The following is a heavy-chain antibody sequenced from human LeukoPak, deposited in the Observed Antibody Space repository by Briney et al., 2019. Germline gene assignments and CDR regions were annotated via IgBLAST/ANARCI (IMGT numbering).Heavy chain of an antibody. CDR3: ARVDIVATIKGPYYHYGMDV. Sequence: PSETLSLTCAVYGGSFSGYYWSWIRQPPGKGLEWIGEINHSGSTNYNPSLKSRVTISVDTSKNQFSLKLSSVTAADTAVYYCARVDIVATIKGPYYHYGMDVWGQGTTVTVSS. CDR2: INHSGST. CDR1: GGSFSGYY. J-gene: IGHJ6*02. D-gene: IGHD5-12*01. V-gene: IGHV4-34*01.